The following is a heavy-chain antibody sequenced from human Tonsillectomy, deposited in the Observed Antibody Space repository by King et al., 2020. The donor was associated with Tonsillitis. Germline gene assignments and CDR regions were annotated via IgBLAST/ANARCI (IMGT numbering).Heavy chain of an antibody. V-gene: IGHV4-31*03. Sequence: VQLQESCPGLVKPSQTLSLICTVSCGSISGGGYYWSWFRQHPGKGLEWIGCIDNSENTYYNPSLKSRLSISVDTSKNQFSLKLSSVTAADTAVYYCGRYEGGVFDSWGQGTLVTVSS. J-gene: IGHJ5*01. CDR1: CGSISGGGYY. CDR3: GRYEGGVFDS. CDR2: IDNSENT. D-gene: IGHD2-15*01.